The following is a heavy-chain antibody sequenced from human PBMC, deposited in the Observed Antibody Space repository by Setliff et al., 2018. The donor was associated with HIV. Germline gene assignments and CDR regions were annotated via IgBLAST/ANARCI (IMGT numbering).Heavy chain of an antibody. CDR1: GLTFSDFY. CDR3: ARGLRASSGYLGF. Sequence: GGSLRLSCAASGLTFSDFYMSWVRQAPGKGLEWVSYISGSSRDTNYADSVKGRFAVSRDNAKNSLFLQMNSLRVEDTAVYYCARGLRASSGYLGFWGQGTLVTVSS. J-gene: IGHJ4*02. CDR2: ISGSSRDT. D-gene: IGHD3-22*01. V-gene: IGHV3-11*05.